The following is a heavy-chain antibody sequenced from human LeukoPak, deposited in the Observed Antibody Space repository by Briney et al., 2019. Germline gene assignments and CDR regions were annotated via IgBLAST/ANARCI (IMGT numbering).Heavy chain of an antibody. CDR2: IYYSGSK. Sequence: PSETLSLTCTVSGGSISRTSYYWGWIRQPPGKGLEWIGSIYYSGSKYYNPSLKSRVTISVDTSKNQFSLKLSSVTAADTAVYYCARNVGYCSSTGCYNFDYWGQGTLVTVSS. J-gene: IGHJ4*02. V-gene: IGHV4-39*01. D-gene: IGHD2-2*01. CDR1: GGSISRTSYY. CDR3: ARNVGYCSSTGCYNFDY.